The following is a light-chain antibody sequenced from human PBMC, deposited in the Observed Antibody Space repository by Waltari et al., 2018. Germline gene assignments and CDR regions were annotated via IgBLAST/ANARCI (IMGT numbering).Light chain of an antibody. J-gene: IGLJ3*02. CDR1: SGYSSNV. CDR3: QTGGHGTWV. Sequence: LVLTQSPSASASLGASVKLTCTLSSGYSSNVIAWLQQQPGKGPRYLMKVNSDGSHRKGGDIPDRFSASNSGTEYYLTISSLQSEDEADYYCQTGGHGTWVFGGGTKLTVL. CDR2: VNSDGSH. V-gene: IGLV4-69*01.